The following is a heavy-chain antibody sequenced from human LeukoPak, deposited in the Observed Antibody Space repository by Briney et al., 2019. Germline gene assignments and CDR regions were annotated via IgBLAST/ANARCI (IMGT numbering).Heavy chain of an antibody. D-gene: IGHD2-8*01. Sequence: ASVKVSCKASGYTFTSYDINWVRQATGQGLEWMGWMNPNSGNTGYAQKFQGRVTITRNTSISTAYMELSSLRSEDTAVYYCARVPTICTNGVCYPDFDYWGQGTLVTVSS. CDR2: MNPNSGNT. CDR3: ARVPTICTNGVCYPDFDY. CDR1: GYTFTSYD. J-gene: IGHJ4*02. V-gene: IGHV1-8*03.